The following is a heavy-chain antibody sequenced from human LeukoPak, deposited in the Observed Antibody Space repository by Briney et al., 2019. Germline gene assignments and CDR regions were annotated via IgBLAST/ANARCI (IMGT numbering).Heavy chain of an antibody. D-gene: IGHD6-13*01. CDR1: GGSISSGGYY. Sequence: SETLSLTCTVSGGSISSGGYYWSWIRQPPGKGLEWIGYIYHSGSTYYNPSLKSRVTISVDRSKNQFSLKLSSVTAADTAVYYCARRSSWSMGNWFDPWGQGTLVTVSS. J-gene: IGHJ5*02. CDR2: IYHSGST. V-gene: IGHV4-30-2*01. CDR3: ARRSSWSMGNWFDP.